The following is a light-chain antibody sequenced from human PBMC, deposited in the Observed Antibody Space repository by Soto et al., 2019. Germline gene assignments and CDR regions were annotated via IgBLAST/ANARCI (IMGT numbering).Light chain of an antibody. J-gene: IGLJ2*01. CDR3: GTWDSGLSAL. Sequence: QSVLTQPPSVSAAPGQKVTISCSGSSSNIGNNYLCWYQQLPGTAPKLLIYDNNKRPSGIPDRFSCSKSGTSATLGITGLQTGDEADYYCGTWDSGLSALFGGGTTLTVL. CDR2: DNN. V-gene: IGLV1-51*01. CDR1: SSNIGNNY.